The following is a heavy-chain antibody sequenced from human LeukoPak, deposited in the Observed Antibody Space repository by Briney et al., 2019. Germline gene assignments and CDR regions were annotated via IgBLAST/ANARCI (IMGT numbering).Heavy chain of an antibody. D-gene: IGHD3-10*01. V-gene: IGHV4-34*01. CDR1: GGSFSGYY. Sequence: TASETLSLTCAVYGGSFSGYYWSWIRQPPGKGLEWIGEINHSGSTNYNPSLKSRVTISVDTSKNQFSLKLSSVTAADTAVYYCARLPPYYYGSGSFHYYYYMDVWGKGTTVTVSS. J-gene: IGHJ6*03. CDR2: INHSGST. CDR3: ARLPPYYYGSGSFHYYYYMDV.